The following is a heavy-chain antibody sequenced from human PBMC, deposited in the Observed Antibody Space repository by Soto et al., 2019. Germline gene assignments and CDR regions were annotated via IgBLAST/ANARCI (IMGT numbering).Heavy chain of an antibody. J-gene: IGHJ6*02. CDR3: ARGGGELSLFYYFGMDV. Sequence: ASVKVSCKASGYTFTSYYMHWVRQAPGQGLEWMGIINPSGGSTSYAQKFQGRVTMTRDTSTSTVYMELSSLRSEDTAVYYCARGGGELSLFYYFGMDVWGQGTTVTVSS. V-gene: IGHV1-46*01. CDR2: INPSGGST. D-gene: IGHD3-16*02. CDR1: GYTFTSYY.